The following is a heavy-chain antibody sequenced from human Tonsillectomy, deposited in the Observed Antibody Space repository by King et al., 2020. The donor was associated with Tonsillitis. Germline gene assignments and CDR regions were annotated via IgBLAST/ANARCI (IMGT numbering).Heavy chain of an antibody. D-gene: IGHD2-8*02. CDR3: ATENTSPSGPDYFDY. J-gene: IGHJ4*02. Sequence: VQLVESGGGLVQPGGSLRLSCAASGFTFSSYAMNWVRQAPGKGLEWVSAISGGGDSTYDADSVKGRFTISRDNSKNTLYLQMNSLRAEDTAVYYCATENTSPSGPDYFDYWGQGTLVTVSS. CDR2: ISGGGDST. CDR1: GFTFSSYA. V-gene: IGHV3-23*04.